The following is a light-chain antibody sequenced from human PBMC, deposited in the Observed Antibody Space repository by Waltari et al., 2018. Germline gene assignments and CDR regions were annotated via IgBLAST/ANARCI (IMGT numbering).Light chain of an antibody. J-gene: IGLJ3*02. CDR2: DVS. CDR1: SSDVGGYNY. CDR3: CSFTSRSTWV. Sequence: QSALTQPASVSGSPGQSITISCTGISSDVGGYNYVSWYQQHPGNVPKLLIFDVSNRPSGVSNRFSVSKSGNTASLTISGLQAEDESDYYCCSFTSRSTWVFGGGTKLTVL. V-gene: IGLV2-14*01.